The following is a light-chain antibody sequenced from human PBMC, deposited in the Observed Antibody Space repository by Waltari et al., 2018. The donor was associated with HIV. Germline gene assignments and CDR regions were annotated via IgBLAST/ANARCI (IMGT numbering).Light chain of an antibody. V-gene: IGLV1-40*01. CDR1: SSNIGAGYD. CDR3: QSYDSSLSGWVV. Sequence: QSVLTQPPSVSGAPGPRVTISCTGSSSNIGAGYDVQWYQQRPGTAPTLLIYGTNNRPSGVPDRFSGSKSGTSASLAITGLQAEDEAEYYCQSYDSSLSGWVVFGGGTKVTVL. CDR2: GTN. J-gene: IGLJ2*01.